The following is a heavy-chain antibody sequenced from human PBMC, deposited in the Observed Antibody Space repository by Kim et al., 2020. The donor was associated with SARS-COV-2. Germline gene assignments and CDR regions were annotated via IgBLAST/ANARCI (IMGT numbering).Heavy chain of an antibody. CDR3: AITRLLLWFGENASPNWFDP. V-gene: IGHV3-23*01. D-gene: IGHD3-10*01. J-gene: IGHJ5*02. CDR1: GFTFSSYA. CDR2: ISGSGGST. Sequence: GGSLILSCAASGFTFSSYAMSWVRQAPGKGLEWVSAISGSGGSTYYADSVKGRFTISRDNSKNTLYLQMNSLRAEDTAVYYCAITRLLLWFGENASPNWFDPWRQGTLVTVSS.